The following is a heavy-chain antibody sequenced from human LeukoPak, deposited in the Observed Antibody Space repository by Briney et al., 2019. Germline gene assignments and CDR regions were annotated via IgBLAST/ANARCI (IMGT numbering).Heavy chain of an antibody. CDR1: GFIFDKYW. Sequence: SGGSLRLSCVASGFIFDKYWMVWLRQPPGKGLEWVANIKEDGSEENYVDSVKGRFTISRDNVKNSLYLQMDSLRGEDTAVYYCARDPRGGTKWNYFDDWGQGSLVTVSS. V-gene: IGHV3-7*01. D-gene: IGHD1-26*01. CDR2: IKEDGSEE. CDR3: ARDPRGGTKWNYFDD. J-gene: IGHJ4*02.